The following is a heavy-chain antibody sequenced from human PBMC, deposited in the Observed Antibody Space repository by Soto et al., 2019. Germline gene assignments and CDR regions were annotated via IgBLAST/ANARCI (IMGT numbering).Heavy chain of an antibody. J-gene: IGHJ5*02. V-gene: IGHV4-34*01. CDR1: GGYFSGYY. CDR3: ARELWLRGWFDP. Sequence: QVQLQQWGAGLLKPSETLSLTCAVYGGYFSGYYWSWIRQPPGKGLEWIGEINHSGGTNYNPSLKSRVNISEDTSKNQLSLRLSSVTAADTAVYYCARELWLRGWFDPWGQGTLVTVSS. D-gene: IGHD5-18*01. CDR2: INHSGGT.